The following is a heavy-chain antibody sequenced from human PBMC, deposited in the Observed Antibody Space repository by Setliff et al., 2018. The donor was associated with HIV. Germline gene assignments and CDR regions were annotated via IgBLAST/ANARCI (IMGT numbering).Heavy chain of an antibody. D-gene: IGHD6-13*01. CDR3: ARGDREQLESIHGGVYFYYMNV. CDR2: IIPIFGTA. J-gene: IGHJ6*03. Sequence: SVKVSCKASGGTFSSYVISWVRQAPGQGLEWMGGIIPIFGTADYAQKFQGRVAITADESTSTAYMALNSLRSEDTAVYYCARGDREQLESIHGGVYFYYMNVWGKGTTVTVSS. CDR1: GGTFSSYV. V-gene: IGHV1-69*13.